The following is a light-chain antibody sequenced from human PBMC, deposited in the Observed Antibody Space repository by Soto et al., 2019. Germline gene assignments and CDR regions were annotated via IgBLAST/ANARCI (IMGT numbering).Light chain of an antibody. CDR1: SSNIGSNY. CDR2: RNN. J-gene: IGLJ2*01. Sequence: QAVVTQPPSASGTPGQRVTISCSGSSSNIGSNYVYWYQQLPGTAPKLLIYRNNQRPSGVPDRFSGSKSGTSASLAISGLRAGDGADFYCAAWDDSLGGGVFGGGTKLTVL. V-gene: IGLV1-47*01. CDR3: AAWDDSLGGGV.